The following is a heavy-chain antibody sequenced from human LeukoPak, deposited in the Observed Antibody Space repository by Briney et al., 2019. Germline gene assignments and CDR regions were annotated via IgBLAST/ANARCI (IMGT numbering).Heavy chain of an antibody. CDR1: GFTFSTYS. CDR3: ARDRYDILTGYFY. D-gene: IGHD3-9*01. CDR2: ISSSSSTI. Sequence: PGGSLRLSCAASGFTFSTYSMNWVRQAPGKGLEWVSYISSSSSTIYYADSVKGRFTISRDNAKNSLYLQMNSLRAEDTAVYYCARDRYDILTGYFYWGQGTLVTVSS. V-gene: IGHV3-48*01. J-gene: IGHJ4*02.